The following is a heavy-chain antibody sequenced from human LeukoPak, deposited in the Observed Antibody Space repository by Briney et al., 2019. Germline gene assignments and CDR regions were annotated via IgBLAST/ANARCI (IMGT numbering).Heavy chain of an antibody. D-gene: IGHD1-26*01. V-gene: IGHV3-7*01. CDR3: ARGGYSGAFDI. J-gene: IGHJ3*02. Sequence: GGSLRLSCAASGFTFSNYWMPWLRQAPGKGLEWVANIIQDGSEQYYVDSVRGRFTISRDNAKKSLYLQMNSLRAEDTAVYYCARGGYSGAFDIWGQGTMVTVSS. CDR1: GFTFSNYW. CDR2: IIQDGSEQ.